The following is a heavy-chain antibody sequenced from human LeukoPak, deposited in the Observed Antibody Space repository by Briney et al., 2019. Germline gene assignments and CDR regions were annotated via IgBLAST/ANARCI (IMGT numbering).Heavy chain of an antibody. Sequence: GGSLRLSCAASGFTFSSYAMSWVRQAPGKGLEWGSAISGSGGSTYYADSVKGRFTISRDNSKNTLYLQMNSLRAEDTAVYYCAKAFDYGARGGYFDYWGQGTLVTVSS. J-gene: IGHJ4*02. V-gene: IGHV3-23*01. CDR2: ISGSGGST. D-gene: IGHD4-17*01. CDR1: GFTFSSYA. CDR3: AKAFDYGARGGYFDY.